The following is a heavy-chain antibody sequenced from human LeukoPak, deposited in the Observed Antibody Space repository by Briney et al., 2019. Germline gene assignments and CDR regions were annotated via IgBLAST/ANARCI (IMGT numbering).Heavy chain of an antibody. V-gene: IGHV3-11*05. D-gene: IGHD3-9*01. CDR1: GFTFSDYY. J-gene: IGHJ4*02. CDR2: ISSSSSYT. CDR3: ARDPGVLRYFDWPAGLDY. Sequence: GGSLRLPCAASGFTFSDYYMSWIRQAPGKGLEWVSYISSSSSYTNYADSVKGRFTIPRDNAKNSLYLQMNSLRAEDTAVYYCARDPGVLRYFDWPAGLDYWGQGTLVTVSS.